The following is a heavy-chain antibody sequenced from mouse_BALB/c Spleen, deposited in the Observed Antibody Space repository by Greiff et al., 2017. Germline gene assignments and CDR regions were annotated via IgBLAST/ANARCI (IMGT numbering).Heavy chain of an antibody. J-gene: IGHJ4*01. V-gene: IGHV5-9-3*01. CDR1: GFTFSSYA. Sequence: EVQLVESGGGLVKPGGSLKLSCAASGFTFSSYAMSWVRQTPEKRLEWVATISSGGSYTYYPDSVKGRFTISRDNAKKTLYLQMSSLRSEDTAMYDCARRYDEGNYAMDYWGQGTSVTVSS. D-gene: IGHD2-14*01. CDR2: ISSGGSYT. CDR3: ARRYDEGNYAMDY.